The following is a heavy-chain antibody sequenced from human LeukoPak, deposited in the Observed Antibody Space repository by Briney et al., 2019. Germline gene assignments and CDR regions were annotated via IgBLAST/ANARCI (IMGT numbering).Heavy chain of an antibody. CDR3: AREGIRMAAAGTIDY. V-gene: IGHV1-18*04. D-gene: IGHD6-13*01. CDR1: GYTFTGYY. Sequence: GASVKVSCKASGYTFTGYYMHWVRQAPGQGLEWMGWISTYNGNTNYAQKLQDRVTMTTDTSTSTAYMELRSLRSDDTAMYYCAREGIRMAAAGTIDYWGQGTLVTVSS. CDR2: ISTYNGNT. J-gene: IGHJ4*02.